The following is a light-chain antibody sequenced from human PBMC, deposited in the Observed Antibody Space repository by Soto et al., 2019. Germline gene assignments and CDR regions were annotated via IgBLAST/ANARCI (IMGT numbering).Light chain of an antibody. J-gene: IGLJ2*01. CDR2: GNS. CDR3: QSYDSSLSGVV. V-gene: IGLV1-40*01. CDR1: SSKTGAGYD. Sequence: QSVLTQPPSVSGAPGQRVTISCTGSSSKTGAGYDVHWYQQLPGTAPKLLIYGNSNRPSGVPDRFSGSKSGTSASLAITGLQAEDEADYYCQSYDSSLSGVVFGGGTQLTVL.